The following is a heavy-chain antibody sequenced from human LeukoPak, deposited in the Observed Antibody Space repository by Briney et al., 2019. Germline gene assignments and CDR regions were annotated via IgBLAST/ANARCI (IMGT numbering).Heavy chain of an antibody. D-gene: IGHD1-26*01. CDR2: INHSGST. CDR3: ARDGIVGATDY. CDR1: GGSFSGYY. V-gene: IGHV4-34*01. Sequence: PSETLSLTCAVYGGSFSGYYWSWIRQPPGKGLEWIGEINHSGSTNHNPSLKSRVTISVDTSKNQFSLKLSSVTAADTAVYYCARDGIVGATDYWGQGTLVTVSS. J-gene: IGHJ4*02.